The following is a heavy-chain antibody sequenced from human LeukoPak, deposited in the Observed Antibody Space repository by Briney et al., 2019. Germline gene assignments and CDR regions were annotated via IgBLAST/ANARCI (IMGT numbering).Heavy chain of an antibody. V-gene: IGHV4-59*01. CDR3: ARIPVAGTEYFDY. J-gene: IGHJ4*02. CDR2: IYHSGTT. CDR1: GGSISSYY. Sequence: SETLSLTCTVSGGSISSYYWSWIRQPPGKGLEWIGYIYHSGTTNYNPSLKSRVTISVDTSKNQFSLKLSSVTAADTAVYYCARIPVAGTEYFDYWGQGTLVTVSS. D-gene: IGHD6-19*01.